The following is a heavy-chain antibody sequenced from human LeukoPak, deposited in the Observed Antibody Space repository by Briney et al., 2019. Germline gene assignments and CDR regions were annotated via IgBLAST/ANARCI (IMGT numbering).Heavy chain of an antibody. Sequence: ASVKVSCKASGGTFSSYAISWVRQAPGQGLEWMGRIIPILGIANYAQKLQGRVTMTTDTSTSTAYMELRSLRSDDTAVYYCARALITIFGVVITGYYGMDVWGQGTTVTVSS. CDR3: ARALITIFGVVITGYYGMDV. CDR1: GGTFSSYA. J-gene: IGHJ6*02. CDR2: IIPILGIA. D-gene: IGHD3-3*01. V-gene: IGHV1-69*04.